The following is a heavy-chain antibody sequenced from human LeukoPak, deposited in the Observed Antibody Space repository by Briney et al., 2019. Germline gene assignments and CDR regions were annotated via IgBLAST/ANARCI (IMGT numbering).Heavy chain of an antibody. J-gene: IGHJ4*02. D-gene: IGHD6-19*01. Sequence: SETLSLTCTVSGDSSSGHSYFWGWIRQPRGKGLEGVGNIHHIGSIYYNLSLKSRFAMSVATPTGQFSLRLSSVTAADTAVYYCARTLPYNGGWRATFDFWGQGTLVTVSS. V-gene: IGHV4-39*01. CDR3: ARTLPYNGGWRATFDF. CDR1: GDSSSGHSYF. CDR2: IHHIGSI.